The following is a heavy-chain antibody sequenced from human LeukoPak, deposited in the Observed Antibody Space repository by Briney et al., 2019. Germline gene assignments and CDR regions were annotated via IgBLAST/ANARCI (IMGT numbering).Heavy chain of an antibody. J-gene: IGHJ4*02. Sequence: GGSLRLSCAASGFTFSSYGMSWVRQAPGKGLEWVSAISGSGGSTYYADSVKGRFTISRDNSKNTLYLQMNSLRAEDTAVYYCARDPGYYDSSGYPTPIDYWGQGTLVTVSS. CDR1: GFTFSSYG. CDR2: ISGSGGST. D-gene: IGHD3-22*01. V-gene: IGHV3-23*01. CDR3: ARDPGYYDSSGYPTPIDY.